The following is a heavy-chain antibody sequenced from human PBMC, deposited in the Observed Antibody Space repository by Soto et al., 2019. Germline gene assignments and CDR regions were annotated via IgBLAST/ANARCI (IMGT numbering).Heavy chain of an antibody. V-gene: IGHV4-34*01. CDR1: GGSFSGYY. CDR2: VNHSGST. J-gene: IGHJ6*02. Sequence: SETLSLTCAVYGGSFSGYYWSWSRQPPGKGLEWIGEVNHSGSTNYNPSLKSRVTISVDTSKNQFSLKLSSVTAADTAVYYCARGNPRYSGYETLGMDVWGQGTTVTVSS. D-gene: IGHD5-12*01. CDR3: ARGNPRYSGYETLGMDV.